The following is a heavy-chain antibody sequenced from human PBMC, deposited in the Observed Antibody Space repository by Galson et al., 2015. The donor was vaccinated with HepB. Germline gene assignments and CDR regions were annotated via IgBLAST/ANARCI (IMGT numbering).Heavy chain of an antibody. CDR1: GGSFSGYY. J-gene: IGHJ5*02. Sequence: ETLSLTCAVYGGSFSGYYWSWIRQPPGKGLEWIGEINHSGSTNYNPSLKSRVTISVDTSKNQFSLKLSSVTAADTAVYYCAREEQLVRWFDPWGQGTLVTVSS. CDR2: INHSGST. CDR3: AREEQLVRWFDP. D-gene: IGHD6-6*01. V-gene: IGHV4-34*01.